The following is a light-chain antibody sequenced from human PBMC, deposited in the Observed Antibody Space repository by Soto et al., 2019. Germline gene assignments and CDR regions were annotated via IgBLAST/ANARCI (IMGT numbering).Light chain of an antibody. CDR2: GNS. Sequence: QSVLTQPPSVSGAPGQRVTISCSGSSSNIGAGYNVHWYQQLPGTAPKILIYGNSNRLSGVPDRFSGSKSGTSASLAITGLQAEDEADYYCQSYDSSLSVVFGGGTKLNVL. J-gene: IGLJ2*01. V-gene: IGLV1-40*01. CDR1: SSNIGAGYN. CDR3: QSYDSSLSVV.